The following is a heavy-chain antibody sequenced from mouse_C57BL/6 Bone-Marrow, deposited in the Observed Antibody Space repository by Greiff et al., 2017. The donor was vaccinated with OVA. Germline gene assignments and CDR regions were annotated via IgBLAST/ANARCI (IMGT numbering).Heavy chain of an antibody. J-gene: IGHJ3*01. CDR1: GFTFKADD. CDR2: IDPESYDT. Sequence: EVMLVESGAELVRPGASANLSCTVSGFTFKADDIPGVKRRPEQGLGWFGWIDPESYDTEYASKFQGKAPLTADTSSNTAYLQLSSLTSEDTAVYYCTKIAYWGQGTLVTVSA. V-gene: IGHV14-4*01. CDR3: TKIAY.